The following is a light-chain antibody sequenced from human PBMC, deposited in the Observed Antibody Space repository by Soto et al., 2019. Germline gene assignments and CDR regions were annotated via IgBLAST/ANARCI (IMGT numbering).Light chain of an antibody. V-gene: IGKV3-20*01. Sequence: EIVLTQSPATLSLSPGERATLSCRASQSVSSNLAWYHQKPGQAPRLLIYGASSRATGIPDRFSGSGSGTDFTLTISRLEPEDFAVYYCQQYGNSPQMFGQGTKVDIK. CDR2: GAS. CDR1: QSVSSN. J-gene: IGKJ1*01. CDR3: QQYGNSPQM.